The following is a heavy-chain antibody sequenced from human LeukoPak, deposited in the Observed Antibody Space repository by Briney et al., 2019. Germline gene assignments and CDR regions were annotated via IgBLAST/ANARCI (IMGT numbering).Heavy chain of an antibody. CDR2: ISGSGGST. J-gene: IGHJ4*02. CDR3: AKSRLQQWLSPVDY. CDR1: GFTFSSYA. V-gene: IGHV3-23*01. Sequence: GGSLRLSCAASGFTFSSYAMSWVRQAPGEGLEWVSAISGSGGSTYYADSVKGRFTISRDNSKNTLYLQMNSLRAEDTAVYYCAKSRLQQWLSPVDYWGQGTLVTVSS. D-gene: IGHD6-19*01.